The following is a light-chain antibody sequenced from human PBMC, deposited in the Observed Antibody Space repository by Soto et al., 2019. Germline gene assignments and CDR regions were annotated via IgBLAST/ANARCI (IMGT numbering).Light chain of an antibody. Sequence: QSALTQPASVSGSPGQSITISCTGTSSDVGGYNHVAWYQQYPGKAPKLIIFEVSDRPSGVPDRFSGSKSGTSASLAISGLRSEDEADYYCAAWDDSLSGYVFGTGTKVTVL. CDR1: SSDVGGYNH. CDR3: AAWDDSLSGYV. V-gene: IGLV2-14*01. J-gene: IGLJ1*01. CDR2: EVS.